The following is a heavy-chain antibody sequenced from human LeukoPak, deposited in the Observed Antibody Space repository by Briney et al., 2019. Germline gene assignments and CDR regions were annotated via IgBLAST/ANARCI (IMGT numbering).Heavy chain of an antibody. CDR1: GGSISSGGYY. CDR3: ARQLLGGYNYDY. V-gene: IGHV4-31*03. CDR2: IYYSGST. J-gene: IGHJ4*02. Sequence: PSETLSLTCTVSGGSISSGGYYWSWIRQHPGKGLEWIGYIYYSGSTYYNPSLKSRVTISVDTSKNQFSLKLSSVTAADTAVYYCARQLLGGYNYDYWGQGTLVTVSS. D-gene: IGHD5-24*01.